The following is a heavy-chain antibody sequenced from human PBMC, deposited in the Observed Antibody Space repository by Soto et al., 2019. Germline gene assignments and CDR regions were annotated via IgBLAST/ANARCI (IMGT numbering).Heavy chain of an antibody. CDR3: AKDRSHFIAARQYYFDY. CDR2: ISYDGSNK. V-gene: IGHV3-30*18. CDR1: GFTFSSYG. D-gene: IGHD6-6*01. Sequence: QVQLVESGGGVVQPGRSLRLSCAASGFTFSSYGMHWVRQAPGKGLEWVAVISYDGSNKYYADSVKGRFTISRDNSKNTLYLQMNSLRAEDTAVYYCAKDRSHFIAARQYYFDYWGQGTLVTVSS. J-gene: IGHJ4*02.